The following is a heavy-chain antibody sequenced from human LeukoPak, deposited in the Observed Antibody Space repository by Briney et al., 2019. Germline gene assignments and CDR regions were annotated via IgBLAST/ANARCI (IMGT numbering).Heavy chain of an antibody. J-gene: IGHJ6*02. CDR1: GYKFDTFW. D-gene: IGHD1-26*01. Sequence: GESLKISCVGSGYKFDTFWIGWVRQMPGKGLEWMGIIYPGDSDTRYSPSFQGQVTVSVDKSISTAYLQWSSLKASDTAMYYCARVSSGSSWYYYGMDVWGQGTTVTVSS. CDR2: IYPGDSDT. V-gene: IGHV5-51*01. CDR3: ARVSSGSSWYYYGMDV.